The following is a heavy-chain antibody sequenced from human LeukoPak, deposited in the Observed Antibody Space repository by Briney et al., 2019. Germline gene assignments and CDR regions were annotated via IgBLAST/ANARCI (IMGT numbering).Heavy chain of an antibody. CDR2: IRISADNGHT. J-gene: IGHJ3*02. CDR1: GYTFTNYA. D-gene: IGHD2-21*02. Sequence: ASVKVSCKASGYTFTNYAIVWVRQAPGQGLEWMGWIRISADNGHTNYAQNLQGRLTVTADTSTSTVYMDLRSLRSDDTAVYYCARLREACSGDCYWGDGAFDIWGQGTMVTVSS. V-gene: IGHV1-18*01. CDR3: ARLREACSGDCYWGDGAFDI.